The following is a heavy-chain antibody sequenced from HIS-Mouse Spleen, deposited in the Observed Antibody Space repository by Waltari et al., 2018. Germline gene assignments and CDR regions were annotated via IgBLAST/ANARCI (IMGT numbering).Heavy chain of an antibody. J-gene: IGHJ2*01. D-gene: IGHD6-13*01. CDR3: AREIPYSSSWYDWYFDL. V-gene: IGHV4-39*07. Sequence: QLQLQESGPGLVKPSETLSLTCTVSGGSISSSSYYWGWIRQPPGKGLEWIGSIYYSGSTYSNPSLKSRVTISVDPSKNQCSLKLSSVTAADTAVYYCAREIPYSSSWYDWYFDLWGRGTLVTVSS. CDR2: IYYSGST. CDR1: GGSISSSSYY.